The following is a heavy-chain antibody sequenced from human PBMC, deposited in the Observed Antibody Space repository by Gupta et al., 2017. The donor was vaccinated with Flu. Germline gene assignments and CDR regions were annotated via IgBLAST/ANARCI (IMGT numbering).Heavy chain of an antibody. CDR1: GFTFSSYS. D-gene: IGHD6-6*01. CDR3: ARDRVAARPGDDAFDI. CDR2: ISSSISYI. Sequence: EVQLVESGGGLVKPGGSLRLSCAASGFTFSSYSMNWVRQAPGKGLEWVSSISSSISYIYYADSVKGRFTISRDNAKNSLYLQMNSLRAEDTAVYYCARDRVAARPGDDAFDIWGQGTMVTVSS. J-gene: IGHJ3*02. V-gene: IGHV3-21*01.